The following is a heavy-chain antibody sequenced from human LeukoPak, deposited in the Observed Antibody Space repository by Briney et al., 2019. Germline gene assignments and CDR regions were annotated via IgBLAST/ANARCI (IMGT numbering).Heavy chain of an antibody. CDR1: GGSISSSISY. CDR2: IYYSGST. J-gene: IGHJ4*02. D-gene: IGHD1-26*01. Sequence: PSETLSPTCTVSGGSISSSISYWSWIRQPPGKGLEWIATIYYSGSTYYSPSLKSRVTISVDTSKNQFSLKVTSMTAADTAVYYCARRIVGVIDAFDYWGQGALVTVSS. V-gene: IGHV4-39*01. CDR3: ARRIVGVIDAFDY.